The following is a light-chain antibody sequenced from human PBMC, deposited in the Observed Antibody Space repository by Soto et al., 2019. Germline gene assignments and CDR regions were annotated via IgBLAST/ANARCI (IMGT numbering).Light chain of an antibody. CDR3: QQYNNWRT. Sequence: EIVMTQSPATLSVSPGERATLSCRASHSVSSNLAWYQQKPGQAPRLLIYAASTRATGVPARFSGSGSGSEFTLTISSLQSEDFAVYYCQQYNNWRTFGQGTKLEIK. V-gene: IGKV3-15*01. CDR1: HSVSSN. CDR2: AAS. J-gene: IGKJ2*02.